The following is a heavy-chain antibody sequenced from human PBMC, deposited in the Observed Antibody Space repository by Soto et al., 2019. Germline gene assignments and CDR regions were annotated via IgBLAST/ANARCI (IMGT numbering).Heavy chain of an antibody. Sequence: PSETLSLTCTVSGGSISSSSYYWGWIRQPPGKGLEWIGSIYYSGSTYYNPSLKSRVTISVDTSKNQFSLKLSSVTAADTAVYYCVSQRTSVLTQAYFDYWGPGALVTVSS. CDR2: IYYSGST. CDR3: VSQRTSVLTQAYFDY. V-gene: IGHV4-39*01. D-gene: IGHD2-8*01. J-gene: IGHJ4*02. CDR1: GGSISSSSYY.